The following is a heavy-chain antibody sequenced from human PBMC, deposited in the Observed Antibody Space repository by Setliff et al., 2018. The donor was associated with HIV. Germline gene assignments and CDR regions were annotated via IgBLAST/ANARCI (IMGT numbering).Heavy chain of an antibody. J-gene: IGHJ6*02. D-gene: IGHD3-22*01. CDR1: GFTFSSYA. CDR2: ISGSGGST. V-gene: IGHV3-23*01. Sequence: GGSLRLSCAASGFTFSSYAMSWVRQAPGKGLEWVSAISGSGGSTYYADSLKGRFTISRDNVKNTLYLEMDSLRAEDTAVYYCATTIGMIVEGMDVWGQGTTVTVSS. CDR3: ATTIGMIVEGMDV.